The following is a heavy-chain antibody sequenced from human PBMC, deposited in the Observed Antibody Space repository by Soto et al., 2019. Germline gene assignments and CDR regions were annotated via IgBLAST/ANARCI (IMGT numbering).Heavy chain of an antibody. Sequence: SLRLSCAASGFTFSSYAMHWVRQAPGKGLEWVAVISYDGSNKYYADSVKGRFTISRDNSKNTLYLQMNSLRAEDTAVYYCARDQDYYDSSGYYHPGLDYWGQGTLVTVSS. CDR3: ARDQDYYDSSGYYHPGLDY. V-gene: IGHV3-30-3*01. CDR2: ISYDGSNK. D-gene: IGHD3-22*01. CDR1: GFTFSSYA. J-gene: IGHJ4*02.